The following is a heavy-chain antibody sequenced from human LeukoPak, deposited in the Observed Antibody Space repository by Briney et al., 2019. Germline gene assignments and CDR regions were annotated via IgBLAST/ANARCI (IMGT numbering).Heavy chain of an antibody. CDR1: GFTFSSHW. J-gene: IGHJ6*04. Sequence: GGSLRLSCAASGFTFSSHWMSWVRQAPGKGLEWVANINQDGSEKNYVDSVKGRFTTSRDNGRNSLYLQMNSLRGEDTAVYYCARDHRGYCSSTSCHYYYYYYGMDVWGKGTTVTVSS. D-gene: IGHD2-2*01. V-gene: IGHV3-7*01. CDR3: ARDHRGYCSSTSCHYYYYYYGMDV. CDR2: INQDGSEK.